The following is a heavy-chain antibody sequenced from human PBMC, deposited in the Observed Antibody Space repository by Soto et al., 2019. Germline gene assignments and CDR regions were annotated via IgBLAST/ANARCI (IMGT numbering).Heavy chain of an antibody. J-gene: IGHJ4*02. V-gene: IGHV4-34*01. CDR3: ARVISGNDYAEFDY. CDR2: INHSGST. CDR1: GGSFSGYY. Sequence: SETLSLTCAVYGGSFSGYYWSWIRQPPGKGLEWIGEINHSGSTNYNPSLKSRVTISVDTSKNQFSLKLSSVTAADTAVYYCARVISGNDYAEFDYWGQGTLVTVSS. D-gene: IGHD4-17*01.